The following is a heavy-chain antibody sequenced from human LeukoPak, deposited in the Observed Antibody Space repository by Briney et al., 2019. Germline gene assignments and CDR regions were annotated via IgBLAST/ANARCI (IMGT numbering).Heavy chain of an antibody. CDR3: AKRGDYDVLTGYYVSDY. V-gene: IGHV3-23*01. Sequence: WGSLTLYCAASGFTFSNYAMSWVRQAPGKGLEWVSTITGGGGNTYHADSVKGRFTITRDNSKNTVFLQMKSLRAEDTAVYYYAKRGDYDVLTGYYVSDYWGQGTLVTVSS. J-gene: IGHJ4*02. D-gene: IGHD3-9*01. CDR1: GFTFSNYA. CDR2: ITGGGGNT.